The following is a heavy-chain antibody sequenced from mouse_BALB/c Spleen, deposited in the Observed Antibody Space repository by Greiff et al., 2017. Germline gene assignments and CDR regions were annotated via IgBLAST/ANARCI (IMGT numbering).Heavy chain of an antibody. CDR2: ILPGSGST. D-gene: IGHD1-2*01. J-gene: IGHJ3*01. CDR3: ARSVRRSPWFAY. CDR1: GYTFSSYW. V-gene: IGHV1-9*01. Sequence: QVQLQQSGAELMKPGASVKISCKATGYTFSSYWIEWVKQRPGHGLEWIGEILPGSGSTNYNEKFKGKATFTADTSSNTAYMQLSSLTSEDSAVYYCARSVRRSPWFAYWGQGTLVTVSA.